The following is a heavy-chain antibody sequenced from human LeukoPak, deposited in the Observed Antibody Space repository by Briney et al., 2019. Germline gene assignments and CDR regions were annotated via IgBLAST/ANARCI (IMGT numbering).Heavy chain of an antibody. CDR3: AKSGRGDPSYFDY. D-gene: IGHD7-27*01. J-gene: IGHJ4*02. Sequence: GGSLRLSCAASGFTFSSYWMSWVRQAPGKGLEWVSAISGSGGSTYYADSVKGRFTISRDNSKNTLYLQMNSLRAEDTAVYYCAKSGRGDPSYFDYWGQGTLVTVSS. CDR1: GFTFSSYW. V-gene: IGHV3-23*01. CDR2: ISGSGGST.